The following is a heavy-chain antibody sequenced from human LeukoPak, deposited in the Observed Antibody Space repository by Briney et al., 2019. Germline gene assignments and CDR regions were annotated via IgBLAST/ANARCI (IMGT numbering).Heavy chain of an antibody. Sequence: GGSLRLSCAASGVTVSDNYMSWVRQAPGKGLEWVSLIYSGGSTYYADSVKGRFTISRDNSKNTLYLQMNSLRAEDTAVYYCARSVYGDYVFDYWGQGTLVTVSS. D-gene: IGHD4-17*01. V-gene: IGHV3-53*01. CDR3: ARSVYGDYVFDY. CDR1: GVTVSDNY. CDR2: IYSGGST. J-gene: IGHJ4*02.